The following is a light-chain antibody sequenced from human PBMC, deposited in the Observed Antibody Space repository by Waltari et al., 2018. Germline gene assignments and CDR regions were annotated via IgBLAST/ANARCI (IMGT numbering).Light chain of an antibody. CDR3: QQTDSFPLT. CDR1: QDVSTW. CDR2: AAS. V-gene: IGKV1-12*01. J-gene: IGKJ4*01. Sequence: DIQMTQSPSSVSASIGDRVTISCRASQDVSTWVAWYQQKPGKAPNLLISAASSLQSGVPSRFSGSVSGTDFTLTISGLQPEDFTIYFCQQTDSFPLTCGGGTQVELK.